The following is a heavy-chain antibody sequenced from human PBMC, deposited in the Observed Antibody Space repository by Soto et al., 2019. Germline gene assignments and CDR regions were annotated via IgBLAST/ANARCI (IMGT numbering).Heavy chain of an antibody. Sequence: RLSCAVSGFTFSSYGMHWVRQAPGKGLEWVAVISYDGSNEYYADSVKGRFTISRDDSKNMVYLQMNSLRVEDTAVYYCARDRTRLDYWGQGILVTVSS. V-gene: IGHV3-30*03. CDR2: ISYDGSNE. D-gene: IGHD4-17*01. J-gene: IGHJ4*02. CDR1: GFTFSSYG. CDR3: ARDRTRLDY.